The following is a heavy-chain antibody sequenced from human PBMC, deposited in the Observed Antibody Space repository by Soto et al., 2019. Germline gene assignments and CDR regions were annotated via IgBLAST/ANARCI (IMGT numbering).Heavy chain of an antibody. J-gene: IGHJ6*02. CDR2: ISYDGSNK. CDR3: ARSAGSSYYYGMDV. V-gene: IGHV3-30-3*01. Sequence: QVQLVESGGGVVQPGRSLRLSCAASGFTFSSYVMHWVRQAPGKGLEWVAVISYDGSNKYYADSVKGRFTISRDNSKNTLYLQMNSLRAEDTAVYYCARSAGSSYYYGMDVWGQGTTVTVSS. D-gene: IGHD2-15*01. CDR1: GFTFSSYV.